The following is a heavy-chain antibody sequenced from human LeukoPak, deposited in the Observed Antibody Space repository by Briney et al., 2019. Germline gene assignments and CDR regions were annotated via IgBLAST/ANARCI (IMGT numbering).Heavy chain of an antibody. CDR2: INQDGSEK. CDR3: ARDILGPDVATIDY. CDR1: GFTFSSYW. J-gene: IGHJ4*02. D-gene: IGHD5-12*01. Sequence: GGSLRLSCAASGFTFSSYWMSWVRQAPGKGLEWVANINQDGSEKYYVDSVKGRFTISRDNVNNSLYLQMNSLTVEDTAVYYCARDILGPDVATIDYWGQGTLVTVSS. V-gene: IGHV3-7*01.